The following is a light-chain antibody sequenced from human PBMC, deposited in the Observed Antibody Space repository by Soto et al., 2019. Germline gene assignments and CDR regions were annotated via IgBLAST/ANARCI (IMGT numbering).Light chain of an antibody. CDR3: QQYNNYWT. V-gene: IGKV1-5*03. CDR1: QSISGW. Sequence: DMQMTQSPSTLSASVGDRVTITCRASQSISGWLAWYLQKPGKAPKLLIYKASTLESGVPSRFSGSGSGTEFTLTISSLQPDDFATYYCQQYNNYWTFGQGTKVDIK. J-gene: IGKJ1*01. CDR2: KAS.